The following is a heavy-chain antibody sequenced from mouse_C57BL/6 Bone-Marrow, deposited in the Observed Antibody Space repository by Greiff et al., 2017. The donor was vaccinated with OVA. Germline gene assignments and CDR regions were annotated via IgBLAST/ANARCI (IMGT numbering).Heavy chain of an antibody. V-gene: IGHV5-17*01. CDR1: GFTFSDYG. Sequence: DVKLVESGGGLVKPGGSLKLSCAASGFTFSDYGMHWVRQAPEKGLEWVAYISSGSSTIYYADTVKGRFTISRDNAKNTLFLQMTSLRSEDTAMYYCAGEGFYYDYPWFAYWGQGTLVTVSA. CDR2: ISSGSSTI. CDR3: AGEGFYYDYPWFAY. D-gene: IGHD2-4*01. J-gene: IGHJ3*01.